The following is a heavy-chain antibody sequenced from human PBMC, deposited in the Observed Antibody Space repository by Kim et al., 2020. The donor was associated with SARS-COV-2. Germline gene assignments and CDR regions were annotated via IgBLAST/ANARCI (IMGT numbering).Heavy chain of an antibody. V-gene: IGHV4-61*09. CDR3: ARNPGF. CDR2: IHTDGST. J-gene: IGHJ4*02. CDR1: RGSISSGSYF. Sequence: SETLSLICTVSRGSISSGSYFWSWIRQPAGKGLEWIGHIHTDGSTTYSPSLRSRVTISVDTSKNQFSLKLSSVTAADMAIYYCARNPGFWGQGTLVTVSS.